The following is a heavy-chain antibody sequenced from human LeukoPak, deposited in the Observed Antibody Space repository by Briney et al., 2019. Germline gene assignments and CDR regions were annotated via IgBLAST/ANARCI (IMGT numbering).Heavy chain of an antibody. D-gene: IGHD3-3*01. CDR1: GYTFTRYY. V-gene: IGHV1-2*02. CDR3: ARGYYDFWPHYYMDV. CDR2: INPNSGGT. J-gene: IGHJ6*03. Sequence: ASVKVSCKASGYTFTRYYMYWVRQAPGQGLEWMGWINPNSGGTNYAQKFQGRVTMTRDTSISTAYMELSRLRSDDTAVYYCARGYYDFWPHYYMDVWGKGTTVTVSS.